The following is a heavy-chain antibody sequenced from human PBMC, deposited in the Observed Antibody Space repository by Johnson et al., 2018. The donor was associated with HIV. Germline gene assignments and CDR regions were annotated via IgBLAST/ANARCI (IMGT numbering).Heavy chain of an antibody. V-gene: IGHV3-66*01. CDR3: ASDGWELLGVAAFDV. J-gene: IGHJ3*01. Sequence: EQLVESGGGLVRPGGSLRLSCAPSTFSVSSNSMTWVRQAPGKGLEWISVIYSGGDTYYADSVRGRFTISRDNSKNTLYLQMNSLRAEDTAVYYCASDGWELLGVAAFDVWGQGTLVTVSS. CDR1: TFSVSSNS. D-gene: IGHD1-26*01. CDR2: IYSGGDT.